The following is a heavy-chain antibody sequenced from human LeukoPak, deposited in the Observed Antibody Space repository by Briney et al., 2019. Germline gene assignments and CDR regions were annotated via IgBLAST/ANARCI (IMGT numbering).Heavy chain of an antibody. CDR3: ARDQWRLFDY. D-gene: IGHD2-21*02. V-gene: IGHV3-7*04. Sequence: GGSLRLSCAASGFTFSNYWMSWVRQAPGKGLEWVASIKEDGSDKYYVDSVKGRFTISRDSAKNSLFLQMNSLRAEDTAVYYCARDQWRLFDYWGQGTLVTVSS. J-gene: IGHJ4*02. CDR1: GFTFSNYW. CDR2: IKEDGSDK.